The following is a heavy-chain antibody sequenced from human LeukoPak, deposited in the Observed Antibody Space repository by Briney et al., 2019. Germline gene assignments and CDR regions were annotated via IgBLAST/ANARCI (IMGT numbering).Heavy chain of an antibody. D-gene: IGHD7-27*01. Sequence: ASVKVSCKASGYTFTSHGLSWARQAPGQGLEWMGWISIYSGNTNYAQKFQDRISMTTDTSTSTAYMELRSLRSDDTAVYYCARDPGGTWGFDYWGQGALVTVSS. J-gene: IGHJ4*02. CDR1: GYTFTSHG. CDR2: ISIYSGNT. V-gene: IGHV1-18*01. CDR3: ARDPGGTWGFDY.